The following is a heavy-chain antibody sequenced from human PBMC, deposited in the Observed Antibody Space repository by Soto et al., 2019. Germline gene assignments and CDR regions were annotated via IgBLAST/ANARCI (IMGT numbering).Heavy chain of an antibody. D-gene: IGHD4-4*01. CDR2: INHSGST. Sequence: SETLSLTCAVYGGSFSGYYWSWIRQPPGKGLEWIGEINHSGSTNYNPSLKSRVTISVDTSKNQFSLKLSSVTAADTAVYYCARAETHFPYRNYAVPRGYYYMDVWGKGTTVTVAS. CDR3: ARAETHFPYRNYAVPRGYYYMDV. V-gene: IGHV4-34*01. J-gene: IGHJ6*03. CDR1: GGSFSGYY.